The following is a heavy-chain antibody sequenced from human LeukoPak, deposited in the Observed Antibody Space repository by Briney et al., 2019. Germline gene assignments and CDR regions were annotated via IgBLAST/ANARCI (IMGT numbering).Heavy chain of an antibody. D-gene: IGHD3-16*01. J-gene: IGHJ4*02. CDR2: IIPMFDTA. CDR3: AAGPFGGVIFH. Sequence: AASVKVSCKASGGTFSSYAITWVRQAPGQGLEWMGGIIPMFDTADYAQKFQDRVTITRDMSTSTAYMELSSLRSEDTAVYYCAAGPFGGVIFHWGQGTLVTVSS. CDR1: GGTFSSYA. V-gene: IGHV1-69*05.